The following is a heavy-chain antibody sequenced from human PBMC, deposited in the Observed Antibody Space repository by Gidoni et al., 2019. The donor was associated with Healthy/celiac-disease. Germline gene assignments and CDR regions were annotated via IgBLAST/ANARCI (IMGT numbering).Heavy chain of an antibody. D-gene: IGHD1-26*01. CDR3: AREGGGVGATQLTYFNY. J-gene: IGHJ4*02. CDR1: VGTFSSYA. Sequence: QVQLVQSGAAVKKPGSSVKVSCKASVGTFSSYAISWGRQAPGQGLEWMGGIIPIFGKENYAKKFQGRVTITAEESTSKANMEWSSLRSENTAVYYGAREGGGVGATQLTYFNYWGQGTLVTVSS. CDR2: IIPIFGKE. V-gene: IGHV1-69*01.